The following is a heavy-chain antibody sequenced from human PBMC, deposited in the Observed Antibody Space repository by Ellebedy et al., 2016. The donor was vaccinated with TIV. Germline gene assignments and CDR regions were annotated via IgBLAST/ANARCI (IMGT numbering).Heavy chain of an antibody. CDR1: GFTFNSYA. D-gene: IGHD3-10*01. CDR3: AKRVTMVREVITYYHYTMDV. CDR2: LSASGGST. V-gene: IGHV3-23*01. Sequence: GESLKISCVASGFTFNSYAMSWVRHAPGKGLGWVSSLSASGGSTYYADSVKGRFTISRDNSKNTLYLQMNSLRAEDTAVYYCAKRVTMVREVITYYHYTMDVWGQGTTVTVSS. J-gene: IGHJ6*02.